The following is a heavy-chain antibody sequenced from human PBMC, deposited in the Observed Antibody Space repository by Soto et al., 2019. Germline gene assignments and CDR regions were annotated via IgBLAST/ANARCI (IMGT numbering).Heavy chain of an antibody. V-gene: IGHV2-5*02. Sequence: QITLKESGPTLVKPSQTLTLTCTFSGFSLTETGMGVGWIRQPPGKALAWLALIYWDDDKRYSPSLKRGLTISKDASKNQVVLTKTNVDAVDTATYYCAHRRYGYFDSWGPGTLVTVSS. CDR2: IYWDDDK. D-gene: IGHD3-16*01. J-gene: IGHJ4*02. CDR3: AHRRYGYFDS. CDR1: GFSLTETGMG.